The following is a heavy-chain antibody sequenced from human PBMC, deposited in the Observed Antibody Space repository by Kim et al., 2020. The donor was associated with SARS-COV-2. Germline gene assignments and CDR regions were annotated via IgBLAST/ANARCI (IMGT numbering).Heavy chain of an antibody. J-gene: IGHJ4*02. D-gene: IGHD6-6*01. CDR2: IYYSGST. Sequence: SETLSLTCTVSGGSISSYYWSWIRQPPGKGLEWIGYIYYSGSTNYNPSLKSRVTISVDTSKNQFSLKLSSVTAADTAVYYCARGVAAHFSQVHFDYWGQGTLVTVSS. V-gene: IGHV4-59*13. CDR1: GGSISSYY. CDR3: ARGVAAHFSQVHFDY.